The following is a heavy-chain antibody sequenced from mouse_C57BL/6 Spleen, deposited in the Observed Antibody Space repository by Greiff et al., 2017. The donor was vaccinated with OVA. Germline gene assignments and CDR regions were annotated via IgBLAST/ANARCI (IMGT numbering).Heavy chain of an antibody. Sequence: QVQLKQPGAELVKPGASVKVSCKASGYTFTSYWMHWVKQRPGQGLEWIGRIHPSDSDTNYNQKFKGKATLTVDKSSSTAYMQLSSLTSEDSAVYYCAISHYDYDWFAYWGQGTLVTVSA. V-gene: IGHV1-74*01. D-gene: IGHD2-4*01. J-gene: IGHJ3*01. CDR1: GYTFTSYW. CDR2: IHPSDSDT. CDR3: AISHYDYDWFAY.